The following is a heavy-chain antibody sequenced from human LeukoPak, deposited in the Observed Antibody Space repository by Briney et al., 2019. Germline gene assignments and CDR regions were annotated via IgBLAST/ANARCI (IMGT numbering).Heavy chain of an antibody. CDR2: IYTSGST. CDR3: ARGPYDSSGYYPRY. Sequence: SETLSLTCTVSGGSISSGSYYWSWIRQPAGKGLEWIGRIYTSGSTNYNPSLKSRVTISVDTSKNQFSLKLSSVTAADTAVYYCARGPYDSSGYYPRYWGQGTLVTVSS. CDR1: GGSISSGSYY. D-gene: IGHD3-22*01. J-gene: IGHJ4*02. V-gene: IGHV4-61*02.